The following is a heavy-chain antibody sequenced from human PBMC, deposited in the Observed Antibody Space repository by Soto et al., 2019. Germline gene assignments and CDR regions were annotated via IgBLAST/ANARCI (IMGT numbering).Heavy chain of an antibody. V-gene: IGHV1-69*12. CDR1: GGTFGNFA. D-gene: IGHD4-17*01. CDR3: ARGIHVPAHGETGYYLYGLDA. J-gene: IGHJ6*02. Sequence: QVQLVQSGSELKKPGSSVKVSCKASGGTFGNFAISWVRQAPGQGPEWMGGIIPWFGSGNYAQQFQGRVQITGKESTRTAYMVRSGLRLGDWAVYYWARGIHVPAHGETGYYLYGLDAWGQGPRSPSP. CDR2: IIPWFGSG.